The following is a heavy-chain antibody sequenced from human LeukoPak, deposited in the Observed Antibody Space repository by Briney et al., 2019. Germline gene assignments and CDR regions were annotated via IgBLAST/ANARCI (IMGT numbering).Heavy chain of an antibody. CDR2: ISGSGGST. D-gene: IGHD2-2*01. V-gene: IGHV3-23*01. CDR1: GFTFSSYA. Sequence: GGSLRLSCAASGFTFSSYAMSWVRQAPGKGLEWVSAISGSGGSTYYADSVKGRFTISRDNAKNSLYLQMNSLRAEDTAVYYCARDLWRSYCSSTSCQVDYWGQGTLVTVSS. CDR3: ARDLWRSYCSSTSCQVDY. J-gene: IGHJ4*02.